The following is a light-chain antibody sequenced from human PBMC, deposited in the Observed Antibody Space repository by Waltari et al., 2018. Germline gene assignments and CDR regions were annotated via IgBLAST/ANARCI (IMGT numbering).Light chain of an antibody. CDR3: LQHSNWPRFT. CDR1: QSVRRY. V-gene: IGKV3-11*01. CDR2: DAS. J-gene: IGKJ3*01. Sequence: DIVLSQSPATLSLSPGERATLSCRASQSVRRYLAWYQQKPGQAPRPLIYDASNRATGIPVRFSGSGSGTDFTLTISSLGPEDFAVYYCLQHSNWPRFTFGPGTKVDIK.